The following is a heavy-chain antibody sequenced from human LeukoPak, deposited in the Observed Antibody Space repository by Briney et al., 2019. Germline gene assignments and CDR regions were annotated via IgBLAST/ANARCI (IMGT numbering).Heavy chain of an antibody. CDR2: ISSSNSNI. D-gene: IGHD2-15*01. CDR1: GFTFSTYG. J-gene: IGHJ4*02. CDR3: AKDSTSGVVVVAATFYY. Sequence: PGGSLRLSCAASGFTFSTYGMNWVRQAPGKGLEWVSYISSSNSNINYADSVKGRFTISRDNYKKTLYLQMNSLRAEDTAVYYCAKDSTSGVVVVAATFYYWGQGTLVTVSS. V-gene: IGHV3-48*01.